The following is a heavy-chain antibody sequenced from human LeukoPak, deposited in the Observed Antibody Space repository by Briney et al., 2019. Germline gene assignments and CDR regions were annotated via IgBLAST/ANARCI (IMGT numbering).Heavy chain of an antibody. D-gene: IGHD3-10*01. CDR2: IYHSGST. V-gene: IGHV4-38-2*02. CDR1: GYSIGGGSY. J-gene: IGHJ6*03. Sequence: PSETLSLTCNVSGYSIGGGSYWGWIRQPPGKGLEWIGTIYHSGSTYYNPSLTSRVTISVDTSKNQFSLKLNSVTAADTAVYYCARDPNYYGSGTYYYYYYMDVWGKGTTVTVSS. CDR3: ARDPNYYGSGTYYYYYYMDV.